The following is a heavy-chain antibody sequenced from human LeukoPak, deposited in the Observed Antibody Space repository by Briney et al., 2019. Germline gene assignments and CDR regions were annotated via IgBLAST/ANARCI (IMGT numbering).Heavy chain of an antibody. J-gene: IGHJ4*02. CDR3: ARRDLAMGVFDY. D-gene: IGHD5-18*01. V-gene: IGHV4-34*01. Sequence: SETLSLTCAVYGGSFSGYYWSWIRQPPGKGLEWIGEINHSGSTNYNPSPKSRVTISVDTSKNQFSLKLSSVTAADTAVYYCARRDLAMGVFDYWGQGTLVTVSS. CDR1: GGSFSGYY. CDR2: INHSGST.